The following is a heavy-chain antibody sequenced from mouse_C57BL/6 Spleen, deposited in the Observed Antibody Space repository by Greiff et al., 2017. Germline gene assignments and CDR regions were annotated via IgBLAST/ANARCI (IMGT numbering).Heavy chain of an antibody. CDR1: GYTFTTYP. CDR2: FHPYNDDT. CDR3: ARGTYYSKSYYFDY. V-gene: IGHV1-47*01. D-gene: IGHD2-5*01. Sequence: VKLQESGAELVKPGASVKMSCKASGYTFTTYPIEWMKQNHGKSLEWIGNFHPYNDDTKYNEKFKGKATLTVEKSSSTVYLELSRLTSDDSAVYYCARGTYYSKSYYFDYWGQGTTLTVSS. J-gene: IGHJ2*01.